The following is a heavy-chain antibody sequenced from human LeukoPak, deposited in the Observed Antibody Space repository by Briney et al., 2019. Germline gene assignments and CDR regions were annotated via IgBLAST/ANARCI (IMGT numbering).Heavy chain of an antibody. V-gene: IGHV3-23*01. CDR1: GFTFSSHG. CDR2: ISPSGDIL. CDR3: AKDRTPYYDKYYFDY. D-gene: IGHD3-22*01. Sequence: GGSLRLSCAASGFTFSSHGMNWVRQAPGKGLEWVSGISPSGDILYYADSVKGRFTISRDNSENTLYLQMNSLRAEDTAVYYCAKDRTPYYDKYYFDYWGQGTLVTVSS. J-gene: IGHJ4*02.